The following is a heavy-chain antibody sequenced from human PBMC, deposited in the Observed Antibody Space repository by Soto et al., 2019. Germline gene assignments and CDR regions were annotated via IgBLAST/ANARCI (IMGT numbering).Heavy chain of an antibody. Sequence: QVQLVQSGAEVKKPGASVRVSCKASGYTFNNYYIHWVRQAPGQGLQWMGVINPSGGSRSYTQKFQGRVTLTRDTSTSTVYMELSSLTSEDTAVYYCGRANCGSDCSTVRYYYYDMDVWGQGTTVTVSS. CDR3: GRANCGSDCSTVRYYYYDMDV. J-gene: IGHJ6*02. CDR1: GYTFNNYY. V-gene: IGHV1-46*02. CDR2: INPSGGSR. D-gene: IGHD2-21*02.